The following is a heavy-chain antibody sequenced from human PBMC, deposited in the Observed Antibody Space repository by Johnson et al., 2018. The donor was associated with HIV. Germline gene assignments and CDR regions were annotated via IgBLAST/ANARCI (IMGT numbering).Heavy chain of an antibody. D-gene: IGHD3-16*01. V-gene: IGHV3-73*01. CDR1: GFTFSSYG. CDR3: ARDPLVEIMTNAFDM. Sequence: EVQLVESGGGVVQPGGSLRLSCAAFGFTFSSYGMHWVRQAPGKGLEWVGRIRGRANTYATAYAASLKGSFTISRDNSKNTLYLQMNSLRAEDTAVYYCARDPLVEIMTNAFDMWGQGTMVTVSS. CDR2: IRGRANTYAT. J-gene: IGHJ3*02.